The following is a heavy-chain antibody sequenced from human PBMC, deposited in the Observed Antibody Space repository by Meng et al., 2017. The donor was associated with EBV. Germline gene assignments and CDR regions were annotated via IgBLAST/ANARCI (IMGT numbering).Heavy chain of an antibody. D-gene: IGHD1-26*01. CDR2: IKSKTDGGTT. J-gene: IGHJ4*02. CDR1: GFTFSNAW. CDR3: TTDEGAIQEDY. V-gene: IGHV3-15*01. Sequence: EVQLVGYGVGLVKPWGTLSLSCAASGFTFSNAWMSWVRQAPGKGLEWVGRIKSKTDGGTTDYAAPVKGRFTISRDDSKNTLYLQMNSLKTEDTAVYYCTTDEGAIQEDYWGQGTLVTVSS.